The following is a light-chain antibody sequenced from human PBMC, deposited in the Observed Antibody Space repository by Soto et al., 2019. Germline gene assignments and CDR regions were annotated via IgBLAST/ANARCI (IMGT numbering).Light chain of an antibody. CDR1: SSDVGAYDY. V-gene: IGLV2-14*03. Sequence: QSVLTQPASVSGSPGQSITISCTGTSSDVGAYDYASWYQQHPDKAPKLMIYEVSNRPSGVSNRFSGSKSVNTATLTISGLQAEDEADYYCSSYTSSSTRVXGTGTKVTVL. J-gene: IGLJ1*01. CDR2: EVS. CDR3: SSYTSSSTRV.